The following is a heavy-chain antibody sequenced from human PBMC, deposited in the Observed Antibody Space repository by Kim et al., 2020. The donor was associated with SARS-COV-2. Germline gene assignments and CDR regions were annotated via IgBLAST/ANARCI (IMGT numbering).Heavy chain of an antibody. CDR3: ARGVSPVLPTDWFDP. Sequence: ASVKVSCKASGYTFTSYAMHWVRQAPGQRLEWMGWINAGNGNTKYSQKFQGRVTITRDTSASTAYMELSSLRSEDTAVYYCARGVSPVLPTDWFDPWGQGTLVTVSS. D-gene: IGHD2-21*02. CDR1: GYTFTSYA. J-gene: IGHJ5*02. CDR2: INAGNGNT. V-gene: IGHV1-3*01.